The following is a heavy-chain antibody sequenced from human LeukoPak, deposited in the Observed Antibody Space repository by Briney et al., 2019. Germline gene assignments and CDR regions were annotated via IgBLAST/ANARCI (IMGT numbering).Heavy chain of an antibody. J-gene: IGHJ4*02. D-gene: IGHD6-19*01. CDR1: GFTFSNYW. CDR2: IKQDGSEK. V-gene: IGHV3-7*04. CDR3: ARVAVAGTELDY. Sequence: GGSLRLSCAASGFTFSNYWMSWVRQASGKGLEWVPNIKQDGSEKHYVDSVKGRFTISRDNAKNSLYLQMNGLRADDTAVYFCARVAVAGTELDYWGQGTLVTVSS.